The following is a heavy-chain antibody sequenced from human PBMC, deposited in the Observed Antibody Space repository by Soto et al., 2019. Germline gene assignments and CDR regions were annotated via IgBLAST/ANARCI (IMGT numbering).Heavy chain of an antibody. D-gene: IGHD4-17*01. CDR2: INLRGGTT. CDR1: GYNFNQYY. J-gene: IGHJ4*02. CDR3: ARCPDDSDVPRWDY. V-gene: IGHV1-46*02. Sequence: QVQLVQSGAEVRKPGASVRLSCETSGYNFNQYYIHWVRQAPGQGLEWMGIINLRGGTTEYAHKFPGRVTVTGDTSTSTAYMQLSSLRPDDTAVYFCARCPDDSDVPRWDYWGQGTLVTVSS.